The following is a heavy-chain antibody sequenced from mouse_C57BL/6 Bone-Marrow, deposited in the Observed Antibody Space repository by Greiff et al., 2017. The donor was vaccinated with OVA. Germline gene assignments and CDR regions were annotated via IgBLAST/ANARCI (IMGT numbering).Heavy chain of an antibody. CDR2: ISSGGSYT. CDR1: GFTFSSYG. V-gene: IGHV5-6*01. CDR3: ARHPLYYGSSYWYFDV. Sequence: DVQLVESGGDLVKPGGSLKLSCAASGFTFSSYGMSWVRQTPDKRLEWVATISSGGSYTYYPDSVKGRFTISRDNAKNTLYLQMSSLKSEDTAMYYCARHPLYYGSSYWYFDVWGTGTTVTVSS. D-gene: IGHD1-1*01. J-gene: IGHJ1*03.